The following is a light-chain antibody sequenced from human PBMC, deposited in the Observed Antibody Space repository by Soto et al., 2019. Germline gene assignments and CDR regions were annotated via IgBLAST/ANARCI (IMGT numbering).Light chain of an antibody. CDR2: VNSDGSH. Sequence: QPVLTQSPSATASLGASVKLTCTLSSGHSNYAIAWHQQQPGKGPRYLMKVNSDGSHNKGDGIPDRFSGSSSGAERYLTISSLQSADEADYYCQTWGTGIVVFGGGTKVTVL. CDR1: SGHSNYA. J-gene: IGLJ2*01. V-gene: IGLV4-69*01. CDR3: QTWGTGIVV.